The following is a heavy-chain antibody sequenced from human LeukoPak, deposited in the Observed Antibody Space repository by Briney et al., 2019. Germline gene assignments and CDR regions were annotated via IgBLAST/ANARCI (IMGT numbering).Heavy chain of an antibody. V-gene: IGHV1-69*01. D-gene: IGHD2-2*01. Sequence: SVKVSCKASGGTFSSYAISWVRQAPGQWLEWMGGIIPIFGTANYAQKFQGRVTITADESTSTAYMELSSLRSEDTAVYYCARVTPFDIVVVPAASGPFDIWGQGTMVTVSS. CDR2: IIPIFGTA. CDR1: GGTFSSYA. J-gene: IGHJ3*02. CDR3: ARVTPFDIVVVPAASGPFDI.